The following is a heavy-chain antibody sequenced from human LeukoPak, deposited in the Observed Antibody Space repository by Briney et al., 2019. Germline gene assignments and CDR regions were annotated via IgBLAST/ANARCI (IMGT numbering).Heavy chain of an antibody. J-gene: IGHJ5*02. V-gene: IGHV1-2*02. CDR1: GYTFTGYY. CDR2: INPNSGGT. CDR3: ARMGYSSGHNWFDP. D-gene: IGHD6-19*01. Sequence: GASVKLSCKASGYTFTGYYMHWVRQAPGQGLEWMGWINPNSGGTNYAQKFQGRVTMTRDTSISTAYMELSRLRSDDTAVYYCARMGYSSGHNWFDPWGQGTLVTVS.